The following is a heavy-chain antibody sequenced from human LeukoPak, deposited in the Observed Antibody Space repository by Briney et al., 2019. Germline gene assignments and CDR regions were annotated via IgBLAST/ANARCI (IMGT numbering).Heavy chain of an antibody. V-gene: IGHV5-51*01. D-gene: IGHD4-11*01. Sequence: GESLKISCQASGYTFTTYWIGWVRQMPGKGLECMGIIYPDDSDTTYSPSFQGQVTISADKSISTAYLQWSSLKASDTAMYYCARYMTTVTTDDAFDIWGQGTMVTVSS. CDR2: IYPDDSDT. CDR1: GYTFTTYW. CDR3: ARYMTTVTTDDAFDI. J-gene: IGHJ3*02.